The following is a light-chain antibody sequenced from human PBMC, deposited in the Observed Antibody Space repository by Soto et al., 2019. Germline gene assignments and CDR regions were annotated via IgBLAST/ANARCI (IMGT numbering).Light chain of an antibody. J-gene: IGKJ5*01. Sequence: IKMNKFHSLLPACVGYTVTITCLASQEISMWLAWYQQKPGKAPKLLIYSASSLLRWVPSRFTGGGSGTTFTLTISGLQPEDFASYYCQQVHSFPLTFGQGTRLEIK. V-gene: IGKV1D-12*01. CDR1: QEISMW. CDR3: QQVHSFPLT. CDR2: SAS.